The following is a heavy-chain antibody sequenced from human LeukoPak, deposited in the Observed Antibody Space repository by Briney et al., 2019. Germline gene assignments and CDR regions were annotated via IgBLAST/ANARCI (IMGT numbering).Heavy chain of an antibody. V-gene: IGHV3-23*01. CDR2: ISPDGSDT. D-gene: IGHD2-15*01. CDR3: TKDWSAAY. J-gene: IGHJ4*02. Sequence: GGSLRLSCAASGFTFTNYAMTWVRQAPGKGLEWVSAISPDGSDTKYAGSVKGRSTISRDNSKNTLFLQMNIQRVEDTAVYYCTKDWSAAYWGQGTLVTVSS. CDR1: GFTFTNYA.